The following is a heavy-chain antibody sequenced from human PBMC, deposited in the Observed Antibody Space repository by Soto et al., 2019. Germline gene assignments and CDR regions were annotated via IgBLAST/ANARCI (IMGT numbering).Heavy chain of an antibody. CDR3: AHRPSLGSSGSVFDY. CDR2: IYWDEDK. J-gene: IGHJ4*02. Sequence: SGPTLVKPTQTLTLTCTFSGFSLSTSGVGVGWIRQPPGKALEWLALIYWDEDKRYSPSLKSRLTITKDTSKNQVVLTMTNMDPVDTATYYCAHRPSLGSSGSVFDYWGQGTLVTVSS. CDR1: GFSLSTSGVG. D-gene: IGHD6-19*01. V-gene: IGHV2-5*02.